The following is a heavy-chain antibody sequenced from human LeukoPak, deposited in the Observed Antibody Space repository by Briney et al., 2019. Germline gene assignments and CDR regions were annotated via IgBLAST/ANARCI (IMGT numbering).Heavy chain of an antibody. CDR3: ARVARRDFWSGYYTRRNWYFDL. Sequence: SETLSLTCTVSGGPISSYYWSWIRQPAGKGLEWTGRIYTSGSTNYNPSLKSRVTMSVDTSKNQFSLTLRSVTAADTAVYYCARVARRDFWSGYYTRRNWYFDLWGRGTLVTVSS. V-gene: IGHV4-4*07. D-gene: IGHD3-3*01. J-gene: IGHJ2*01. CDR1: GGPISSYY. CDR2: IYTSGST.